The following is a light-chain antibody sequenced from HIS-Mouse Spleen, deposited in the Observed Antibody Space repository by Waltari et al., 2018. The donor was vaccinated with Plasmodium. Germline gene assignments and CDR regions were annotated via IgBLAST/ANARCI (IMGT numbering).Light chain of an antibody. CDR3: QQRSNWPT. J-gene: IGKJ1*01. V-gene: IGKV3-11*01. CDR2: DAS. Sequence: EIVLTQSPATLSLSPGERATLSCRASQSVSSYLAWYHQKPGQAPRLLIYDASNRATGIPARFSGSGSGTDFTLTISSLEPEDVAVYYCQQRSNWPTFGQGTKVEIK. CDR1: QSVSSY.